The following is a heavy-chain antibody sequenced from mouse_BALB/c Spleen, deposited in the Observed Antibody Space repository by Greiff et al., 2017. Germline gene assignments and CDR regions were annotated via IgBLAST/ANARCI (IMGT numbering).Heavy chain of an antibody. CDR1: GYSITSDYA. CDR3: AAGLMITWFAY. D-gene: IGHD2-4*01. Sequence: EVHLVESGPGLVKPSQSLSLTCTVTGYSITSDYAWNWIRQFPGNKLEWMGYISYSGSTSYNPSLKSRISITRDTSKNQFFLQLNSVTTEDTATYYCAAGLMITWFAYWGQGTLVTVSA. V-gene: IGHV3-2*02. CDR2: ISYSGST. J-gene: IGHJ3*01.